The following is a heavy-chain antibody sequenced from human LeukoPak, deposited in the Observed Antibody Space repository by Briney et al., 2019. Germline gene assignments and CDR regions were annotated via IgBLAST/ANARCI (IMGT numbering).Heavy chain of an antibody. J-gene: IGHJ3*02. CDR3: AREGGYDSRAFDI. D-gene: IGHD3-22*01. CDR1: GYTFTGYY. V-gene: IGHV1-2*02. CDR2: INPNSGGT. Sequence: ASVKVSCKASGYTFTGYYMHWVRPAPGQGLEWMGWINPNSGGTNYAQKFQGRVTMTRDTSISTAYMELSRLRSDDTAVYYCAREGGYDSRAFDIWGQGTMVTVSS.